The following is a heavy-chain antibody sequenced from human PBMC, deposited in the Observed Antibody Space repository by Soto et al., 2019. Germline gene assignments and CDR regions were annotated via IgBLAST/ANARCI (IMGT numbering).Heavy chain of an antibody. CDR3: ASARGIQLTFGSQFDS. V-gene: IGHV1-69*01. D-gene: IGHD1-26*01. CDR1: GGTFNSYA. CDR2: IIPVCGTA. J-gene: IGHJ4*02. Sequence: QVKLVQSGGEVRKPGSSVKVSCKASGGTFNSYAISWVRQAPGQGLEWMGGIIPVCGTAKYAERLQGGVTITADESTSTFYMELSGLRSEDTAVYSGASARGIQLTFGSQFDSWGQGTLVTVSS.